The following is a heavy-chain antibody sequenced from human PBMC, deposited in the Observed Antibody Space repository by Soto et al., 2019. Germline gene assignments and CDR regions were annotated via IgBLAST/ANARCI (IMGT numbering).Heavy chain of an antibody. Sequence: GGSLRRSCAVSGFTFSNYWMHWVRQAPGKGLVWVSRINSDGSYTGYADSVEGRFTISRDNAKNTLYLQMNILRAEDTAVYYCARSLSTRPDYWGQGTPVTVTS. D-gene: IGHD2-2*01. V-gene: IGHV3-74*01. CDR1: GFTFSNYW. CDR2: INSDGSYT. J-gene: IGHJ4*02. CDR3: ARSLSTRPDY.